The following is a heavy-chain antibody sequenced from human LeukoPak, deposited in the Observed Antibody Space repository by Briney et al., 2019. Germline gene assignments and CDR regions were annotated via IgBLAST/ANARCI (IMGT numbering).Heavy chain of an antibody. J-gene: IGHJ5*02. CDR2: MSPNSGDT. V-gene: IGHV1-8*01. D-gene: IGHD5-18*01. CDR1: GYTFTSYD. CDR3: ARARQLWFWKKRGENWFDP. Sequence: GASVKVSCKASGYTFTSYDFNWVRQATGQRPEWMGWMSPNSGDTGYAQKFQDRVTMTRNTSISTAYMELSSLRSDDTAVYYCARARQLWFWKKRGENWFDPWGQGTLVTASS.